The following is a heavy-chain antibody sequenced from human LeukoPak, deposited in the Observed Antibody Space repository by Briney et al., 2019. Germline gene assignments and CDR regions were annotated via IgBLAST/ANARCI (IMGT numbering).Heavy chain of an antibody. CDR2: ISGDGGST. V-gene: IGHV3-43*02. J-gene: IGHJ4*02. Sequence: GGSLRLPCAASGFTFDDYAMHRVRQTPGKGLEGVSLISGDGGSTYFVDSVKARFTVSRDNSKNSLYLQMNSLRPEDTALYYCAKVPSSASGWYRFDYWGQGALVTVSS. CDR3: AKVPSSASGWYRFDY. CDR1: GFTFDDYA. D-gene: IGHD6-19*01.